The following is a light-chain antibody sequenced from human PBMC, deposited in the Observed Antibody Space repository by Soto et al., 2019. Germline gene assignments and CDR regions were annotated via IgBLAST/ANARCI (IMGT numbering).Light chain of an antibody. CDR1: NSNIETNY. J-gene: IGLJ3*02. CDR3: ASWDDSLIGWV. CDR2: RNS. V-gene: IGLV1-47*01. Sequence: QSALTQPPSASGTPGQTVVISCSGSNSNIETNYVFWYQQLPGAAPKPLVYRNSQRPSGVPDRFSGSKSGTSASLAISGLRSDDEADYYCASWDDSLIGWVFGGGTKVTVL.